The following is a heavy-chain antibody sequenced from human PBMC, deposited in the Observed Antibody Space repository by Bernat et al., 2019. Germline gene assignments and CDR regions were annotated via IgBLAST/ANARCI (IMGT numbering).Heavy chain of an antibody. CDR1: GFTFDDYT. Sequence: EVQLVESGAVVVQPGGSLRLSCAASGFTFDDYTMHWIRQVPGKGLEWVSLISWDGGSTYYADSVKGRFTISRDNSKNSLYLQMKSLRTEDTAFYYCAKDGAAAGIDSWGQGTLVTVSS. J-gene: IGHJ4*02. CDR2: ISWDGGST. D-gene: IGHD6-13*01. CDR3: AKDGAAAGIDS. V-gene: IGHV3-43*01.